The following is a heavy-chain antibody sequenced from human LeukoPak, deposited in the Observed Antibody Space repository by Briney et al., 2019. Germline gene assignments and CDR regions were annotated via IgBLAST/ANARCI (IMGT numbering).Heavy chain of an antibody. Sequence: SQTLSLTCAVSGGSISSGGYSWSWIRQPPGKGLEWIGYIYYSGSTYYNPSLKSRVTISVDTSKNQFSLKLSSVTAADTAVYYCARDQGSYDLGSWFDSWGQGTLVTVSS. CDR2: IYYSGST. CDR1: GGSISSGGYS. D-gene: IGHD5-12*01. V-gene: IGHV4-30-4*07. CDR3: ARDQGSYDLGSWFDS. J-gene: IGHJ5*01.